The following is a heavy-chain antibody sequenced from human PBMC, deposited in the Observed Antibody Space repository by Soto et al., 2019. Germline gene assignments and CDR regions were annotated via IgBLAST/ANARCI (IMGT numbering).Heavy chain of an antibody. CDR3: ATALVRLGYFDY. Sequence: ASVKVSCKVSGYTLTELSMHWVRQAPGKGLEWMGGFDPEDGETIYAQKFQGRVTMTEDTSTDTAYMELSSLRSEDTAVYYCATALVRLGYFDYWGQGXLVTVYS. CDR1: GYTLTELS. D-gene: IGHD3-22*01. CDR2: FDPEDGET. V-gene: IGHV1-24*01. J-gene: IGHJ4*02.